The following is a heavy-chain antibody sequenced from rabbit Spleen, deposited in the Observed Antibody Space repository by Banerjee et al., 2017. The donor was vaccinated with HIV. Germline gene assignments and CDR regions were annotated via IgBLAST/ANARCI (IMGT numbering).Heavy chain of an antibody. CDR3: VREVAAKFNL. D-gene: IGHD4-1*01. Sequence: QLKETGGGLVQPGGSLKLSCKASGFDFSSYGVSWVRQAPGKGLEWIGYIDPIFGITYYANWVNGRFTISSHNAQKTLFLQLNSLTAADTATYFCVREVAAKFNLWGQGTLVTVS. V-gene: IGHV1S7*01. CDR2: IDPIFGIT. CDR1: GFDFSSYG. J-gene: IGHJ4*01.